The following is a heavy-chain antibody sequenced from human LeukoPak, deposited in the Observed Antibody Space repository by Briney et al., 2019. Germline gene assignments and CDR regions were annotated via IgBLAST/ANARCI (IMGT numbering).Heavy chain of an antibody. V-gene: IGHV3-23*01. Sequence: GGSLRLSCAASGFTFSSYAMSWVRQAPGKGLEWVSAISGSGGSTYYADSVKGRFTISRDNAKNSLFLQMNSLRVEDTAVYYCASYLYWWSDLGYWGQGTLVTVSS. J-gene: IGHJ4*02. D-gene: IGHD2-8*02. CDR1: GFTFSSYA. CDR3: ASYLYWWSDLGY. CDR2: ISGSGGST.